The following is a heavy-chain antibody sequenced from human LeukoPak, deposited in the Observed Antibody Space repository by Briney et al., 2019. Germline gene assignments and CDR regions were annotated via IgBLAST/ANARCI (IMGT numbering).Heavy chain of an antibody. CDR2: ISYDGSNK. D-gene: IGHD2-15*01. Sequence: GGSLRLSCAASGFTFSSYAMHWVRQAPGKGLEWVAVISYDGSNKYYADPVKGRFTISRDNSKNTLYLQMNSLRAEDTAVYYCARDSYCSGGSCYSCAFDIWGQGTMVTVSS. CDR1: GFTFSSYA. J-gene: IGHJ3*02. CDR3: ARDSYCSGGSCYSCAFDI. V-gene: IGHV3-30*04.